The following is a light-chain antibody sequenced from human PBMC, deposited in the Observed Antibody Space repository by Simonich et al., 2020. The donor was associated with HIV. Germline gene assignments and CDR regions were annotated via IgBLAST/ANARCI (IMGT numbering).Light chain of an antibody. Sequence: EIVMTQSPATLSVSPGKRATLSCRASQSVTSNLAWYQQKPGHAPRLLIYGASTRATGIPARFSGSGSGTEFTLTISSMQSEDFAVYYCQQYNDWPRTFGQGTKVEI. CDR1: QSVTSN. CDR3: QQYNDWPRT. CDR2: GAS. J-gene: IGKJ1*01. V-gene: IGKV3-15*01.